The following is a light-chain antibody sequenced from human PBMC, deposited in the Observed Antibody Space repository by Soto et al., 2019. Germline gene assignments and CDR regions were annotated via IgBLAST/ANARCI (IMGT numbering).Light chain of an antibody. Sequence: DIQLTQSPSTLSASVGDRVTITCRASQSVSSWLAWYQQKPGKAPKLLIYAISTLQSGVPSRFSGSGSGTEFTLTISSLQPDFSATYYCQQNNIYWTFGQGTKV. CDR1: QSVSSW. CDR2: AIS. J-gene: IGKJ1*01. V-gene: IGKV1-5*01. CDR3: QQNNIYWT.